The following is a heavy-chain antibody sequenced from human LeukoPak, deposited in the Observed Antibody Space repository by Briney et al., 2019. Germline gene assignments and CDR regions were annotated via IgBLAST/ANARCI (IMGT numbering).Heavy chain of an antibody. V-gene: IGHV3-30*18. J-gene: IGHJ4*02. D-gene: IGHD1-1*01. CDR2: IFYDGSDK. CDR3: AKDSHQWSGRAPIDY. Sequence: PGTSLRLSCAASGFIFSNYGFHWVRQAPGKGLEWVAAIFYDGSDKFYTDSVKGRFTISRDNSKNTLYLQMNSLRAEDTAVYYCAKDSHQWSGRAPIDYWGQGTLVTVSS. CDR1: GFIFSNYG.